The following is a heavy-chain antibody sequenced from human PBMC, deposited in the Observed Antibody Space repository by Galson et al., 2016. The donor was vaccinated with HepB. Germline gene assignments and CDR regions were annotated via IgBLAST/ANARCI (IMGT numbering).Heavy chain of an antibody. Sequence: LVKPTQTLTLTCTFSGFSFSTSGVGVGWIRQPPGKALEWLAFIYWADDKRYSPSLKNRLNIPKDTSKNQVVFTMANMDPVDTATYYCAHLLYHSSNWYDFGMGDAFDVWGQRTMVTVSS. J-gene: IGHJ3*01. D-gene: IGHD6-13*01. V-gene: IGHV2-5*02. CDR2: IYWADDK. CDR3: AHLLYHSSNWYDFGMGDAFDV. CDR1: GFSFSTSGVG.